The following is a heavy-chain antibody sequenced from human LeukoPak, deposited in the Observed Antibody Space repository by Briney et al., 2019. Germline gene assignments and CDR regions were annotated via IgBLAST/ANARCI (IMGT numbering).Heavy chain of an antibody. D-gene: IGHD6-13*01. Sequence: GGSLRLSCAASGFTFSSYVMHWVRQAPGKGLEWISHISNIGDIIHYADSVEGRFTISRDNAKNSLYLQMNSLRAEDTAVYYCAKDATAVVGTVYMDVWGKGTTVTISS. CDR1: GFTFSSYV. CDR2: ISNIGDII. J-gene: IGHJ6*03. V-gene: IGHV3-48*03. CDR3: AKDATAVVGTVYMDV.